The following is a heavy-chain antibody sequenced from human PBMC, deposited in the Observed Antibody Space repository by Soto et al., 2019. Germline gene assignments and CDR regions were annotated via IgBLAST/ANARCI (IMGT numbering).Heavy chain of an antibody. V-gene: IGHV3-23*01. D-gene: IGHD3-9*01. CDR2: ISGSGGST. J-gene: IGHJ5*02. Sequence: PGGSLRLSCAASGFTFSSYAMSWVRQAPGKGLEWVSAISGSGGSTYYADSVKGRFTISRDNSKNTLYLQMNSLRAEDTAVYYCAKDGDLPYYDILTGYPNWFDPWGQGTLVTVSS. CDR3: AKDGDLPYYDILTGYPNWFDP. CDR1: GFTFSSYA.